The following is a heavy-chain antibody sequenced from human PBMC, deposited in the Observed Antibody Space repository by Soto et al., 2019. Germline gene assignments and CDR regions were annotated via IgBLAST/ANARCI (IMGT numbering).Heavy chain of an antibody. CDR3: ARAPGIAVAGTRNDYYCYGMDV. V-gene: IGHV3-33*01. Sequence: QVQLVESGGGVVQPGRSLRLSCAASGFTFSSYGMHWVRQAPGKGLEWVAVIWYDGSNKYYADSLKGRFPISRENSKKTLYLQMNSLRAEDTAVYYWARAPGIAVAGTRNDYYCYGMDVWGQGTTVTVSS. D-gene: IGHD6-19*01. CDR2: IWYDGSNK. CDR1: GFTFSSYG. J-gene: IGHJ6*02.